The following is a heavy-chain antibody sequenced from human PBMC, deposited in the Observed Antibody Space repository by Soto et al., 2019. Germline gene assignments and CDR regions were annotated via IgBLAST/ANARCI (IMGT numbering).Heavy chain of an antibody. V-gene: IGHV3-74*01. J-gene: IGHJ2*01. CDR3: ARVGQGAWYFDL. CDR2: INPDGRVT. Sequence: EVQLVESGGGLVQPGGSLTLSCAASGFTFSSYWMHWVRQVPGKGVVWVSCINPDGRVTNYADSVKGRFTISRDNAKSTLYLQMNSLRPEDTAVYYCARVGQGAWYFDLWGRSTLVTVSS. CDR1: GFTFSSYW. D-gene: IGHD3-16*01.